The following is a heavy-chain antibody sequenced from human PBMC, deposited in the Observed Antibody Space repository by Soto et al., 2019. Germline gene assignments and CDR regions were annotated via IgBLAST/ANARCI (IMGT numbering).Heavy chain of an antibody. CDR1: GFTFSSYS. J-gene: IGHJ6*03. CDR3: ARDLQQQLGSYFYYIDV. D-gene: IGHD6-13*01. CDR2: ISGSSTYI. Sequence: EVQLVESGGGLVKPGGSLRLSCGAAGFTFSSYSMNWVRQAPGKGLEWVSTISGSSTYIYYADSVKGRFTVSGDNAKNSLYLQMNSLRAEDTAVYYCARDLQQQLGSYFYYIDVWGTGTTVTVSS. V-gene: IGHV3-21*01.